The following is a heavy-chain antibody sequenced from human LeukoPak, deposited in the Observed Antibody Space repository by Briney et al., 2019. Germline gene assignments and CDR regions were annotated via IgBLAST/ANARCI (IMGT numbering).Heavy chain of an antibody. D-gene: IGHD5-24*01. CDR2: VTGSGVRT. Sequence: PGGSLRLSCAASGFSFSTYAMSWVRQAPGKGLEWVSSVTGSGVRTYYADSVKGRFAISRDNSRNTLSLEMNSLMAADTAVYYCAKHGDDNSPPDDFEIWGQGTMVTVSS. CDR1: GFSFSTYA. J-gene: IGHJ3*02. CDR3: AKHGDDNSPPDDFEI. V-gene: IGHV3-23*01.